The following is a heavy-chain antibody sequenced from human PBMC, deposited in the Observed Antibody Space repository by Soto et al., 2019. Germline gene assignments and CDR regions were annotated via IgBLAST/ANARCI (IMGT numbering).Heavy chain of an antibody. CDR1: GFTFTNAW. CDR2: IMSRGSGETV. D-gene: IGHD3-22*01. CDR3: TKGYSENGGYHGNDAYDV. V-gene: IGHV3-15*01. J-gene: IGHJ3*01. Sequence: GGSLRLSCAASGFTFTNAWMTWVRQAPGKGLEWVGRIMSRGSGETVHYAAPVKGRFTISRDDSKNTVYLQMNSLKTEDSALYFCTKGYSENGGYHGNDAYDVWGQGTMVTVSS.